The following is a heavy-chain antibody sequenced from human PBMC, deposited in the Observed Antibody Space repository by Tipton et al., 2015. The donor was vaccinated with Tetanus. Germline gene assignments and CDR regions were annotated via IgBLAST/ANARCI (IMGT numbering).Heavy chain of an antibody. CDR3: ARDSSFGGVVVSDAFDF. CDR2: IYSDGST. D-gene: IGHD3-16*02. CDR1: GYTFTSYG. Sequence: VQLVQSGAEVKKPGASVKVSCKASGYTFTSYGISWVRQAPGKGLEWVSIIYSDGSTYYADSVKGRFTISRDNSKNTLYLQLNSLRAEDTAVYYCARDSSFGGVVVSDAFDFWGQGTMVTVSS. V-gene: IGHV3-53*01. J-gene: IGHJ3*01.